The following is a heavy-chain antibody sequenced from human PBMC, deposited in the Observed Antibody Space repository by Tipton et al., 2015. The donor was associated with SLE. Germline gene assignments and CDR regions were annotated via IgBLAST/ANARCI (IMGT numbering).Heavy chain of an antibody. J-gene: IGHJ4*02. D-gene: IGHD6-19*01. V-gene: IGHV3-30*03. CDR2: ISYDGSNK. Sequence: RSLRLSCAASGFTFSSYGMHWVRQAPGKGLEWVAVISYDGSNKYYADSVKGRFTISRDNSKNTLYLQMNSLRAEDTAVYYCARGFGSGWPFDYWGQGTLVTVSS. CDR3: ARGFGSGWPFDY. CDR1: GFTFSSYG.